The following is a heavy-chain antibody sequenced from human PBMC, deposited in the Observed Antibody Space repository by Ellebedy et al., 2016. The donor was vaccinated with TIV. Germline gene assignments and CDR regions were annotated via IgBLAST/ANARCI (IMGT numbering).Heavy chain of an antibody. V-gene: IGHV1-58*01. Sequence: SVKVSCXTSGFTFRNSAVQWVRQARGQGLEWIGWIVLGSGNTEFAQNFQQRVIINRDMSTNTIYMELSSLRSEDTAIYYCAAIPNLYDIFSGYFFNIWGQGTMVTVSS. CDR1: GFTFRNSA. J-gene: IGHJ3*02. D-gene: IGHD3-9*01. CDR2: IVLGSGNT. CDR3: AAIPNLYDIFSGYFFNI.